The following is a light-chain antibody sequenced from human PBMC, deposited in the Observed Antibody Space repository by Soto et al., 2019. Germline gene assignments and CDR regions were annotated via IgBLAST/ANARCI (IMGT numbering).Light chain of an antibody. V-gene: IGLV2-8*01. CDR3: SSYAGSNNLI. CDR2: EVS. Sequence: QAVVTQPPSASGSPGQSVTISCTGTSSDLGGYNYVSWYQQHPGKAPKLMIYEVSLRPSGAPDRFSGSKSGNTASLTVSGLQAEDEADYYCSSYAGSNNLIFGGGTKLTVL. J-gene: IGLJ2*01. CDR1: SSDLGGYNY.